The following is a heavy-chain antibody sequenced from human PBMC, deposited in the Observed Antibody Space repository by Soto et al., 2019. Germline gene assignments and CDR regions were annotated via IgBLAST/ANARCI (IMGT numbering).Heavy chain of an antibody. CDR2: ISGSGGST. V-gene: IGHV3-23*01. J-gene: IGHJ4*02. D-gene: IGHD6-6*01. CDR1: GFTFSSYA. Sequence: GGSLRLSCAASGFTFSSYAMSWVRQAPGKGLEWVSAISGSGGSTYYADSVKGRFTISRDNSKNTLYLQMNSLRAEDTAVYYCAKLAPGTIAAPRYYFDYWGQGTLVTVSS. CDR3: AKLAPGTIAAPRYYFDY.